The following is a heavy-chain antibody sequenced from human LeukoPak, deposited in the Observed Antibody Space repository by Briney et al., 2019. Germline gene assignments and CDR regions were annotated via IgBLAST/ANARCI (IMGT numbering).Heavy chain of an antibody. CDR2: IKQDGSEK. D-gene: IGHD5-12*01. CDR1: GFIIISYR. J-gene: IGHJ6*03. CDR3: AKGGGYEAQYYYYYLDV. Sequence: GGSLRLSCAASGFIIISYRMSWVRQAPGKGLEWVANIKQDGSEKYYVDSVKGRFTISRDNAKNSLYLQMSSLRAEDTAVYYCAKGGGYEAQYYYYYLDVWGKGTTVTISS. V-gene: IGHV3-7*01.